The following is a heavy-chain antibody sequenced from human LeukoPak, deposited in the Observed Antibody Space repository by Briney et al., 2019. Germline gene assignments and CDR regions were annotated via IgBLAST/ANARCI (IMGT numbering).Heavy chain of an antibody. V-gene: IGHV3-64D*06. CDR2: ITNYGDAT. CDR1: GFIFTDYT. Sequence: PGGSLRLSCSASGFIFTDYTIHWVRQAPGKGLEYVSAITNYGDATYYADSVKGRFTISRDNSKNTVWLQMSSLRPGDTAVYYCVKDTRDTRDDYWGQGTLVTVSS. J-gene: IGHJ4*02. D-gene: IGHD5-24*01. CDR3: VKDTRDTRDDY.